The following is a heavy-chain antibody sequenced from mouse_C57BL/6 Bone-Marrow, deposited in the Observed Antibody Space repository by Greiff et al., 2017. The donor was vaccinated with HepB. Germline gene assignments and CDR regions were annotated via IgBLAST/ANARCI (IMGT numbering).Heavy chain of an antibody. CDR3: ARQGYSGFFDY. D-gene: IGHD2-12*01. Sequence: EVQLQESGGGLVQPGGSLKLSCAASGFTFSDYYMYWVRQTPEKRLEWVAYISNGGGSTYYPDTVKGRFTISRDNDKNTLYLQMSRLKSEDTAMYYCARQGYSGFFDYWGQGTTLTVSS. CDR1: GFTFSDYY. CDR2: ISNGGGST. J-gene: IGHJ2*01. V-gene: IGHV5-12*01.